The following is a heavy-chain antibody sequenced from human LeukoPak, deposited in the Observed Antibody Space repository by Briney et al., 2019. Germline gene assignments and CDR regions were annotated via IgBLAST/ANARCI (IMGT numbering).Heavy chain of an antibody. J-gene: IGHJ4*02. Sequence: SETLSLTCTVSGGSFSSGSYYWSWIRQPPGKGLEWIGYIYYSGSTNYNPSLKSRVTISVDTSKNQFSLKLSSVTAADTAVYYCARDRTDGDSDYWGQGTLVTVSS. CDR1: GGSFSSGSYY. D-gene: IGHD4-17*01. CDR3: ARDRTDGDSDY. CDR2: IYYSGST. V-gene: IGHV4-61*01.